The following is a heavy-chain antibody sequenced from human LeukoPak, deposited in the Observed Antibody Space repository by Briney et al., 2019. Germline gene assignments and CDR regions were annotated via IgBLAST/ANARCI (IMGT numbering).Heavy chain of an antibody. J-gene: IGHJ4*02. CDR1: GFTLSSYE. CDR3: ARDLGSSGYLDY. Sequence: PGGSLRLSCAASGFTLSSYEMNWVRQAPGKGLEWVSYISSSGSTIYYADSVKGRFTISRDNAKNSLYLQMNSLRAEDTAVYYCARDLGSSGYLDYWAQGTLVTVSS. CDR2: ISSSGSTI. V-gene: IGHV3-48*03. D-gene: IGHD3-22*01.